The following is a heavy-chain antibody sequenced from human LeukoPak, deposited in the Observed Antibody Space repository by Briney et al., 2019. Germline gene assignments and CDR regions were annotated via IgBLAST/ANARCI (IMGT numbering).Heavy chain of an antibody. CDR1: GYSISSGYY. CDR2: IYHSGST. Sequence: SETLSLTCTVSGYSISSGYYWGWIRQPPGKGLEWIGGIYHSGSTYYNPSLKSRVTISVDTSKNQFSLKLSSVTAADTAVYYCARPLGLGVDYWGQGTLVTVSS. J-gene: IGHJ4*02. CDR3: ARPLGLGVDY. D-gene: IGHD1-26*01. V-gene: IGHV4-38-2*02.